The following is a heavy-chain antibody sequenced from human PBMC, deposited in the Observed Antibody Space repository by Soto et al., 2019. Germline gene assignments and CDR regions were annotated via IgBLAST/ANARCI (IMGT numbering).Heavy chain of an antibody. Sequence: PGESLKISCKGSGYSFTSYWIGCVRQMPGKGLEWMGIIYPGDSDTRYSPSFQGQVTISADKSISTAYLQWSSLKASDTAMYYCARLGGYCSSTKCYGGGDYWGQGTQVTVSS. J-gene: IGHJ4*02. V-gene: IGHV5-51*01. CDR1: GYSFTSYW. CDR2: IYPGDSDT. D-gene: IGHD2-2*01. CDR3: ARLGGYCSSTKCYGGGDY.